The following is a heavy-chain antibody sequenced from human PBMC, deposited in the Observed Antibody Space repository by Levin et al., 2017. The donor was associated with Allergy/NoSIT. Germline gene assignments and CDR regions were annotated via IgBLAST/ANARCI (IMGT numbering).Heavy chain of an antibody. V-gene: IGHV5-51*01. CDR2: IYPRNSDT. Sequence: KVSCKGSGYNFTDYWVGWVRQMPGKGLEWMGIIYPRNSDTRYSPSFQGQITMSADKSISTAYLQCTSLKASDTAIYYCVRLATPPGVYYFDSWGQGTLVTVSS. J-gene: IGHJ4*02. CDR1: GYNFTDYW. D-gene: IGHD6-6*01. CDR3: VRLATPPGVYYFDS.